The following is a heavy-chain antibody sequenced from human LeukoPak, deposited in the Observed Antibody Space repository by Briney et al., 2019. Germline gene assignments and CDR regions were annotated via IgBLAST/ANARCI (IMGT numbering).Heavy chain of an antibody. J-gene: IGHJ6*02. CDR1: GFTFSSYA. V-gene: IGHV3-30-3*01. CDR2: ISYDGSNK. CDR3: ARDLIAAAAVYYYGMDV. D-gene: IGHD6-13*01. Sequence: GGSLRLSCAASGFTFSSYAMHWVRQAPGKGLEWVAVISYDGSNKYYADSVKGRFTISRDNSKNTLYLQMNSLRAEDTAVYYCARDLIAAAAVYYYGMDVWGQGTTVTVSS.